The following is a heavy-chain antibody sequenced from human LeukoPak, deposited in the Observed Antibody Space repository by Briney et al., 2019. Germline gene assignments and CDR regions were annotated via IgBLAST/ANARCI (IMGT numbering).Heavy chain of an antibody. CDR2: ISGSAGST. CDR1: GFTFSSYA. D-gene: IGHD2-2*01. J-gene: IGHJ4*02. CDR3: AKRLCRGSTSCYVDN. V-gene: IGHV3-23*01. Sequence: PGGSLRLSCAASGFTFSSYAMSWVRQAPGKGLEWVSAISGSAGSTYYADSVKGRFTISRDNSKNTLYLQMHSLRVEDTAVYYCAKRLCRGSTSCYVDNWGQGTLVTVSS.